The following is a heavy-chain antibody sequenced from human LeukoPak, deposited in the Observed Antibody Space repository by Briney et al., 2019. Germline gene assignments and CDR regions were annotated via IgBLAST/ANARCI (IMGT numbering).Heavy chain of an antibody. CDR3: AKPSSTFDWLLWLDY. CDR2: ISYDGSNK. CDR1: GFTFSSYG. Sequence: GRSLRLSCAASGFTFSSYGMHWVRQAPGKGLEWVAVISYDGSNKYYGDSVKGRFTISRDNSKNTLYLQMNSLRAEDTAVYYCAKPSSTFDWLLWLDYWGQGTLVTVSS. D-gene: IGHD3-9*01. V-gene: IGHV3-30*18. J-gene: IGHJ4*02.